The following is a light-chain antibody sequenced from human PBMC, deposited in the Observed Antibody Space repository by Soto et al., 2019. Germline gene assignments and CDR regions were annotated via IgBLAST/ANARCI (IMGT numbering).Light chain of an antibody. Sequence: DIQMTQSPSSLSASVGDRVTITCRASQGISTYLNWYQQKPGKAPKLLIYAASSLQSGVPSRFSGSGSETDFTLTISSLQPEDFATYSCRQSYSTTWTCGQGTKGDIK. CDR3: RQSYSTTWT. CDR2: AAS. CDR1: QGISTY. V-gene: IGKV1-39*01. J-gene: IGKJ1*01.